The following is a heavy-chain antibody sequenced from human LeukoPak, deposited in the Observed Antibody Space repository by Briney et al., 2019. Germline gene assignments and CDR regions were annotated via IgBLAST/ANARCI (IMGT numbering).Heavy chain of an antibody. CDR2: IYTSGNT. CDR1: GGSISSYY. V-gene: IGHV4-4*07. D-gene: IGHD3-10*01. CDR3: AREDPNPSITMVRGVYYYMDV. J-gene: IGHJ6*03. Sequence: SETLSLTCTVSGGSISSYYWSWIRQPAGKGLEWIGRIYTSGNTNYNPSLKSRVTMSVDTSKNQFSLKLSSVTAADTAVYYCAREDPNPSITMVRGVYYYMDVWGKGTTVTVSS.